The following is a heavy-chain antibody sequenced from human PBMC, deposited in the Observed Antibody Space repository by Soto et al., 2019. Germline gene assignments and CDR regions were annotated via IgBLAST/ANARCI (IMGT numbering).Heavy chain of an antibody. V-gene: IGHV3-74*01. Sequence: GGSLRLSCAASGFTFSYYWMHCVRQAPGKGLVWVSRIHSDGSSTTYADFVKGRFIISRDNARNTVDLQMNSVRVEGTAVYYCARGDRGAFDLWGQGTVVTVSS. D-gene: IGHD1-26*01. J-gene: IGHJ3*01. CDR2: IHSDGSST. CDR1: GFTFSYYW. CDR3: ARGDRGAFDL.